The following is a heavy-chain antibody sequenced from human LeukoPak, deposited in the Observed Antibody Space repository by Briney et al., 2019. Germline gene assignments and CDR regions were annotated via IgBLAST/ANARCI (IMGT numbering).Heavy chain of an antibody. D-gene: IGHD3-3*01. V-gene: IGHV3-48*01. J-gene: IGHJ6*03. CDR1: GFTFSSYS. Sequence: PGGSLRLSCAASGFTFSSYSMNWVRQAPGKGLEWVSYISSSSSTIYYADSVKGRFTISRDNAENSLYLQMNSLRAEDTAVYYCARSDFWSGYHYYYMDVWGKGTTVTVSS. CDR2: ISSSSSTI. CDR3: ARSDFWSGYHYYYMDV.